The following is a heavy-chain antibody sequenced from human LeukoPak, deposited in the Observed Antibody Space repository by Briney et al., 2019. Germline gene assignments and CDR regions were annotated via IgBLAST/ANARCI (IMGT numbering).Heavy chain of an antibody. Sequence: GGSLRLSCAASAFTFSIYAMDWVRQAPGKGLEWVAAISYDGGNEYYADSVKGRFTVSRDNSKNTLYLQMNSLRAEDTAVYYCARAPPTYYDILTGYYTPPFFYYGMDVWGQGTTVTVSS. V-gene: IGHV3-30-3*01. CDR1: AFTFSIYA. J-gene: IGHJ6*02. D-gene: IGHD3-9*01. CDR2: ISYDGGNE. CDR3: ARAPPTYYDILTGYYTPPFFYYGMDV.